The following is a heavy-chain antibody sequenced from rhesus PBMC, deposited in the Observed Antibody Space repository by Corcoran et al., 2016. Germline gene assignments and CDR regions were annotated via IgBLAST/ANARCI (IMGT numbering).Heavy chain of an antibody. CDR1: GCSISGYW. CDR2: MDSSGST. V-gene: IGHV4-165*01. Sequence: QLQLQESGPGLVKPSETLSLTCAVSGCSISGYWWSWIRQPPGEGLEWIGGMDSSGSTAYHPTLKSRVTISRDTSKNQFSLKLSSVTAADTAMYYCARRGLSLDYWGQGVLVTVSS. J-gene: IGHJ4*01. CDR3: ARRGLSLDY.